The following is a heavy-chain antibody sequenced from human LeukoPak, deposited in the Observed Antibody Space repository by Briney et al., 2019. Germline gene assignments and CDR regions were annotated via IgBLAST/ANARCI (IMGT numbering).Heavy chain of an antibody. V-gene: IGHV3-30*03. J-gene: IGHJ4*02. CDR2: ISYGGGDK. CDR3: VRAGSGWYFDS. D-gene: IGHD6-19*01. Sequence: PGRSLRLSCAASGFTFSFYGMHWVRQAPGKGLEWVAFISYGGGDKYYADSVKGRFTISRDNAKNSLYLQMDSLGDEDTGVYYCVRAGSGWYFDSWGQGTLVTVSS. CDR1: GFTFSFYG.